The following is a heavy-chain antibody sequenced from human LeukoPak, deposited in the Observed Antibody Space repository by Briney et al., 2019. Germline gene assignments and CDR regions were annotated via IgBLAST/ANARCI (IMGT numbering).Heavy chain of an antibody. CDR1: GFTFTGYY. D-gene: IGHD3-10*01. Sequence: ASVKVSCKASGFTFTGYYMHWVRQAPGQGLEWMGWINPNSGGTNYAQKFQGRVTMTRDTSITTAYMELTSLRSDDTAVYYCARDLFYSVSGTYYNVGRVFNCWGQGTLVTVSS. CDR2: INPNSGGT. J-gene: IGHJ4*02. CDR3: ARDLFYSVSGTYYNVGRVFNC. V-gene: IGHV1-2*02.